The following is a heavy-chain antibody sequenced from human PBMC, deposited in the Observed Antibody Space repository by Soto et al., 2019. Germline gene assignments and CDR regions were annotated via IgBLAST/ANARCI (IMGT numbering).Heavy chain of an antibody. D-gene: IGHD3-22*01. J-gene: IGHJ4*02. CDR2: LSGSGVST. V-gene: IGHV3-23*01. Sequence: GSLRLSCVASGFPFSNYAMTWVRQAPGKGLEWVSALSGSGVSTYYADSVMGRFTISRDNSKNTVYLQMNSLRAEDTAVYYCAKFESRFFYDSTGYYPFDFWGQGTLVTVSS. CDR3: AKFESRFFYDSTGYYPFDF. CDR1: GFPFSNYA.